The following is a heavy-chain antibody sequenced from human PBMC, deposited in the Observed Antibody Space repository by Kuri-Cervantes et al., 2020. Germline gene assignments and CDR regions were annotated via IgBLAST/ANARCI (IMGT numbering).Heavy chain of an antibody. Sequence: SQTLSLTCAVYGGSLSGYYWSWIRQPPGKGLEWIGEINHSGSTNYNPSLKSRVTISVDTSKNQFSLKLSSVTAADTAVYYCARAKRYHNAFDIWGQGTMVTVSS. V-gene: IGHV4-34*01. CDR3: ARAKRYHNAFDI. J-gene: IGHJ3*02. CDR2: INHSGST. CDR1: GGSLSGYY. D-gene: IGHD3-9*01.